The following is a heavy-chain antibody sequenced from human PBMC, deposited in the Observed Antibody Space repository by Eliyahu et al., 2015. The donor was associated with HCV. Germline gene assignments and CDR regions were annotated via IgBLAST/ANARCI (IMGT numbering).Heavy chain of an antibody. J-gene: IGHJ6*02. V-gene: IGHV3-15*01. CDR2: IRSKTDGGTT. Sequence: EVQLMESGGGLVKPGGSLRLSCAASGFTFRNAWXGGVRQAPGKGLGWVGHIRSKTDGGTTDYAAPVKGRFTISRDTSKNTLYLQMNSLKIEDTAVYYCTTDTPSPTGYYYYGMNVWGQGTTVTVSS. CDR1: GFTFRNAW. CDR3: TTDTPSPTGYYYYGMNV. D-gene: IGHD4-17*01.